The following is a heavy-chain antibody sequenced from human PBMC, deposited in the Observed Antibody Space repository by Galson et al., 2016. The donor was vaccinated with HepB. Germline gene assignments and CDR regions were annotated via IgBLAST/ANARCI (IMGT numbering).Heavy chain of an antibody. D-gene: IGHD1-26*01. CDR3: ARREKWESQFDY. V-gene: IGHV5-10-1*01. CDR2: IDPSDSYT. Sequence: QSGAEVKKPGESLRISCKGSGYSFTSYWITWVRQMPGKGLEWMGRIDPSDSYTNYSPSFQGHVTISADKSISTAYLQWSSLKASDTAMYYCARREKWESQFDYWGQGTLVTVSS. J-gene: IGHJ4*02. CDR1: GYSFTSYW.